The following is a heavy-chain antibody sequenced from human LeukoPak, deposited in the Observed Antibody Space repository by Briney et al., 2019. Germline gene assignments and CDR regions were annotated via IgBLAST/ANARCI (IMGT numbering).Heavy chain of an antibody. J-gene: IGHJ5*02. CDR2: IFHSGNT. CDR3: ATMSVTFRGVRWIDP. Sequence: SETLSLTCSVSGYSISSGYFWGWIRQTPGKGLEWIGNIFHSGNTYYNPSLKSRVTISVDTSKNQFSLKLSSVTAADTAVYYCATMSVTFRGVRWIDPWGQGTLVTVSS. CDR1: GYSISSGYF. V-gene: IGHV4-38-2*02. D-gene: IGHD3-16*01.